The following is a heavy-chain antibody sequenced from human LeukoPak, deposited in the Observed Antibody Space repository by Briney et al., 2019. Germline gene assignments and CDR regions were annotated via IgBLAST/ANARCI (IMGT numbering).Heavy chain of an antibody. V-gene: IGHV4-39*07. CDR2: IYYSGSP. Sequence: SETLSLTCIVSGGSISSYYWGWIRQPPGKGLEWIGSIYYSGSPYYNPPLKSRVTISVDTSKNQFSLKLSYVTAADTAVYYCARDNSVEVSTMIIFDYWGQGTLVTVSS. CDR3: ARDNSVEVSTMIIFDY. D-gene: IGHD3-16*01. J-gene: IGHJ4*02. CDR1: GGSISSYY.